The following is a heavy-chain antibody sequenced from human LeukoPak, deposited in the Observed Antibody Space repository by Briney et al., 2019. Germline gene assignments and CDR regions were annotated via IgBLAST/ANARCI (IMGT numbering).Heavy chain of an antibody. CDR2: ITGGGGTI. J-gene: IGHJ4*02. V-gene: IGHV3-23*01. CDR3: ARGSSSGYPWYFDY. CDR1: GFTFGAYG. D-gene: IGHD3-22*01. Sequence: PGGSLRLSCAASGFTFGAYGMSWVRQAPGKRPEWLSAITGGGGTIYYADSVKGRFTISRDNSKDTLYLQMIRLGAEDTAIYYCARGSSSGYPWYFDYWGQGSLVTVSS.